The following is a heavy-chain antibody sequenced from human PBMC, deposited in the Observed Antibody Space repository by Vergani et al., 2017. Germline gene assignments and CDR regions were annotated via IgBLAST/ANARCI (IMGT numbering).Heavy chain of an antibody. CDR3: ASWSIAARRDAFDI. D-gene: IGHD6-6*01. Sequence: QVQLVQSGAEVKKPGASVKVSCKASGYTFTSYDINWVRQATGQGLEWMGWMNPNSGNTGYAQKFQGRVTMTRDTSISTASMELSRLRSDDTAVYYWASWSIAARRDAFDIWGQGTMVTVSS. CDR1: GYTFTSYD. J-gene: IGHJ3*02. V-gene: IGHV1-8*01. CDR2: MNPNSGNT.